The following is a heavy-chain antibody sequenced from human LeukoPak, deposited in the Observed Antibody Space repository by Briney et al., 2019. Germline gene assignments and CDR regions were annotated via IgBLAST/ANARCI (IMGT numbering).Heavy chain of an antibody. CDR1: GGSISSYY. Sequence: SETLSPTCTVSGGSISSYYWSWIRQPPGKGLEWIGYIYYSGITHYNPSLKSRVNISVDTSKNQFSLRLTSVTAADTALYFCAIYNQPLASFDYWGQGTLVTVSS. CDR2: IYYSGIT. V-gene: IGHV4-59*12. J-gene: IGHJ4*02. CDR3: AIYNQPLASFDY. D-gene: IGHD3-10*01.